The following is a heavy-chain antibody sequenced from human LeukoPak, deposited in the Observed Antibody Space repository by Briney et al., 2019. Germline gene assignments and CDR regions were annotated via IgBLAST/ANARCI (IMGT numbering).Heavy chain of an antibody. CDR2: FDPEDGET. Sequence: ASVKVSCKVSGYTLTELSMHWVRQAPGKGLEWMGGFDPEDGETIYAQKFQGRVTMTEDTSTDTAYMELSSLRSEDTAVYYCATGDYYGSGRFRGYFQHWGQGTLVTVSS. CDR1: GYTLTELS. V-gene: IGHV1-24*01. J-gene: IGHJ1*01. CDR3: ATGDYYGSGRFRGYFQH. D-gene: IGHD3-10*01.